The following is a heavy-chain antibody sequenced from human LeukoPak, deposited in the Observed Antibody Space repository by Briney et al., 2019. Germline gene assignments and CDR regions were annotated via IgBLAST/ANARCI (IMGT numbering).Heavy chain of an antibody. J-gene: IGHJ4*02. D-gene: IGHD6-13*01. V-gene: IGHV3-23*01. CDR2: ITAGGDSA. CDR3: AKSHASIWNAYDY. Sequence: PGGSLRLSCAASGFTFSGYAMSCVRLAPGEGLEWVSGITAGGDSAYYAESVKGRFTMSRDNLKNMVLLQMSTLRAEDTAIYYCAKSHASIWNAYDYWGQGTLVTVSS. CDR1: GFTFSGYA.